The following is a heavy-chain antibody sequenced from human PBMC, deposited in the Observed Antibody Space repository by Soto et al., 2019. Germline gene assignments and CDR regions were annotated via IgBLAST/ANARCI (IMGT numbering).Heavy chain of an antibody. D-gene: IGHD5-12*01. CDR2: IYYSGST. Sequence: SETLSLTCTVPGGSIISGGYYWSWIRQHPGKGLEWIGYIYYSGSTYYNPSLKSRVTISVDTSKNQFSLKLSSVTAADTAVYYCARDQDGYGYWGQGTLVTVSS. CDR1: GGSIISGGYY. CDR3: ARDQDGYGY. V-gene: IGHV4-31*03. J-gene: IGHJ4*02.